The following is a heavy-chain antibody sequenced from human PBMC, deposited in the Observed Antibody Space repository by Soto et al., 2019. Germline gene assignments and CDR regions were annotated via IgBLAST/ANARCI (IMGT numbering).Heavy chain of an antibody. D-gene: IGHD2-2*01. V-gene: IGHV1-8*01. CDR3: ERFVRHQLPTIDF. CDR1: GYTFTSYD. CDR2: MNPESRNT. J-gene: IGHJ4*02. Sequence: QVQLVQSGAEVKEPGASVRVSCKASGYTFTSYDINWVRQATGQGLEWMGWMNPESRNTGYAQKFQGRVTMTRDTSISTAYMELTSLRSEDTAVYYCERFVRHQLPTIDFWGQGTLVNVSS.